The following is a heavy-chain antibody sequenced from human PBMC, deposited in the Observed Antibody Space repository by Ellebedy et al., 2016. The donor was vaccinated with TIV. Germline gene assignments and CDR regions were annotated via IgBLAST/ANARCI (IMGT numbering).Heavy chain of an antibody. J-gene: IGHJ4*02. D-gene: IGHD3-10*01. V-gene: IGHV3-49*04. CDR2: IRTKAYGGTA. CDR1: GFTFSSYE. Sequence: GESLKISCAASGFTFSSYEMNWVRQAPGKGLEWIGFIRTKAYGGTAEYAASVKGRFTISRDDSKSIAYLQMNSLKTEDTAVYYCTRARVVRGACPGYWGQGTLVTVSS. CDR3: TRARVVRGACPGY.